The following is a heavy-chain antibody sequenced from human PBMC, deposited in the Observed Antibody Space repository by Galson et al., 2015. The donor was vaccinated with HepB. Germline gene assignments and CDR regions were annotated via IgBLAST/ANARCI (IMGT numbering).Heavy chain of an antibody. CDR1: GGSISSGGYY. J-gene: IGHJ5*02. V-gene: IGHV4-31*03. Sequence: TLSLTCTVSGGSISSGGYYWSWIRQHPGKGLEWIGYIYYSGSTYYNPSLKSRVTISVDTSKNQFSLKLSSVTAADTAVYYCARVMTTVTSLRFDPWGQGTLVTVSS. D-gene: IGHD4-17*01. CDR3: ARVMTTVTSLRFDP. CDR2: IYYSGST.